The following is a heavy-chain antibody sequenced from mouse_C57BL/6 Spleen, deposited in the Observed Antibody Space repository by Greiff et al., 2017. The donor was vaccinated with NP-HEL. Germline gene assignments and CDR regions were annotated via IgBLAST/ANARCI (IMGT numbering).Heavy chain of an antibody. CDR2: ISSGSSTI. CDR3: ATDYYGSSPYAMDY. V-gene: IGHV5-17*01. CDR1: GFTFSDYG. Sequence: DVKLVESGGGLVKPGGSLKLSCAASGFTFSDYGMHWVRQAPEKGLEWVAYISSGSSTIYYADTVKGRFTISRDNAKNTLFLQMTSLRSEDTAMYYCATDYYGSSPYAMDYWGQGTSVTVSS. J-gene: IGHJ4*01. D-gene: IGHD1-1*01.